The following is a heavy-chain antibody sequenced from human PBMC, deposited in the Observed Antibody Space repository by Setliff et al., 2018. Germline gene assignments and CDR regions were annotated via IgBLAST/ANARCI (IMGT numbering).Heavy chain of an antibody. CDR2: IYYSGST. J-gene: IGHJ6*03. CDR3: ARDHGGAAPYYYYYMDV. Sequence: PSETLSLTCTVSGGSISSGGYYWSWIRQHPGKGLEWIGYIYYSGSTYYNPSLKSRVTISVDTSKNQFSLKLSSVTAADTAVYYCARDHGGAAPYYYYYMDVWGKVTTVTVSS. CDR1: GGSISSGGYY. V-gene: IGHV4-31*02. D-gene: IGHD3-16*01.